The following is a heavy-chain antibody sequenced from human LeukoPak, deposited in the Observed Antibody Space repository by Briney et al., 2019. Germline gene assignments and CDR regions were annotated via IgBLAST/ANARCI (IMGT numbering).Heavy chain of an antibody. CDR1: GYTFTGYY. CDR3: ARGRRGSAAPFDY. D-gene: IGHD6-13*01. J-gene: IGHJ4*02. CDR2: INPNSGGT. Sequence: ASVKVSCKASGYTFTGYYMHWVRQAPGQGLGWMGWINPNSGGTNYAQKFQGRVTMTRDTSISTAYMELSRLRSDDTAVYYCARGRRGSAAPFDYWGQGTLVTVSS. V-gene: IGHV1-2*02.